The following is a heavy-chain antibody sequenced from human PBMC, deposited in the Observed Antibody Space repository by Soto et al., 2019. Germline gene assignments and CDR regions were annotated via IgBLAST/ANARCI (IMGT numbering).Heavy chain of an antibody. J-gene: IGHJ4*02. V-gene: IGHV2-5*02. Sequence: QITLKESGPTLVKPTQTLTLTCTFSGFSLSTSGVGVGWIRQPPGKALEWLALIYWDDDKRYSPSLKSRFTIAKDTSKNPVVLTMTNRDPVDTATYYCARRRAYCGGDCSSYFDDWGQGTLVTVSS. CDR1: GFSLSTSGVG. CDR3: ARRRAYCGGDCSSYFDD. CDR2: IYWDDDK. D-gene: IGHD2-21*02.